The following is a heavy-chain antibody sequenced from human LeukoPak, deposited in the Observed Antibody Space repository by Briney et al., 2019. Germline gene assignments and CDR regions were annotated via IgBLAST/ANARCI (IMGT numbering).Heavy chain of an antibody. J-gene: IGHJ4*02. Sequence: GGSLRLSCAASGFTFSTYWMSWVRQAPGKGLEWVANINQDGSQRRYVDSVQGRFTISRDNTKNSLFLQMNSLRAEDTAVYYCARLKDDVTKLDYWGQGTLVTVSS. CDR1: GFTFSTYW. D-gene: IGHD2-8*01. CDR2: INQDGSQR. CDR3: ARLKDDVTKLDY. V-gene: IGHV3-7*01.